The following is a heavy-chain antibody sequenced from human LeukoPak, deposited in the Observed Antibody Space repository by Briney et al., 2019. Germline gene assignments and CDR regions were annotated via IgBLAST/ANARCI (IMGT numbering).Heavy chain of an antibody. CDR2: IYYSGST. J-gene: IGHJ5*02. Sequence: PSETLSLTCTVSGGSISSSSYYWGWIRQPPGKGLEWIGSIYYSGSTYYNPSLKSRVTISVDTSKNQFSLKLSSVTAADTAVYYCARRPLGVEPHPFDPWGQGTLVTVSS. D-gene: IGHD1-14*01. V-gene: IGHV4-39*01. CDR1: GGSISSSSYY. CDR3: ARRPLGVEPHPFDP.